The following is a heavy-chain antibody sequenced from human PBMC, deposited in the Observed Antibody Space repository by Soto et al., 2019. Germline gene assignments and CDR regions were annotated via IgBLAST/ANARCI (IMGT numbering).Heavy chain of an antibody. Sequence: ASVNVSCKASGYSFSNYGISWVRQAPGQGLEWMGWINTYNGNTNYAQKLQGRVTMTTDTSTSTVYMELRSLRSDDTAVYYCARPDISSSWFGPWGQGTLVTAPQ. CDR1: GYSFSNYG. CDR2: INTYNGNT. D-gene: IGHD6-6*01. J-gene: IGHJ5*02. V-gene: IGHV1-18*01. CDR3: ARPDISSSWFGP.